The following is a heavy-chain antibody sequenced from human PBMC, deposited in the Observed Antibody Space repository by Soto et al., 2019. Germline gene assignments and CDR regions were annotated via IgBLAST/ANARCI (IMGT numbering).Heavy chain of an antibody. V-gene: IGHV3-9*01. CDR3: AKDGSSGWIEASITFQH. CDR1: GFTFDDYA. D-gene: IGHD6-19*01. Sequence: GGSLRLSCAASGFTFDDYAMHWVRQAPGKGLEWVSGISWNSGSIGYADSVKGRFTISRDNAKNSLYLQMNSLRAEDTALYYCAKDGSSGWIEASITFQHWGQGTLVTVSS. CDR2: ISWNSGSI. J-gene: IGHJ1*01.